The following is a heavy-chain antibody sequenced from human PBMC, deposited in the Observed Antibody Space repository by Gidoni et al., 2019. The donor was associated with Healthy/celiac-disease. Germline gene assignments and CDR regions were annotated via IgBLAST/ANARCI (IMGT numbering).Heavy chain of an antibody. Sequence: QVQLVQSGAEVKKPGSSVKVSCKASGATFSSYAISWVRQAPGQGLEWMGRIIPILGIANYAQKFQGRVTITADKSTSTAYMELSSLRSEDTAVYYCARAKRYSYGYGFDYWGQGTLVTVSS. CDR1: GATFSSYA. CDR2: IIPILGIA. CDR3: ARAKRYSYGYGFDY. V-gene: IGHV1-69*04. D-gene: IGHD5-18*01. J-gene: IGHJ4*02.